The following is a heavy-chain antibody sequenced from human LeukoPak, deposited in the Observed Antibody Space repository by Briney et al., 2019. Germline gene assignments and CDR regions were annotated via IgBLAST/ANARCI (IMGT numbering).Heavy chain of an antibody. J-gene: IGHJ4*02. V-gene: IGHV1-2*02. CDR1: GYTFTGYY. Sequence: ASVKVSCKASGYTFTGYYMHWVRQAPGQGLEWMGWINPNSGGTNYAQKFQGRVTKTRDTSISTAYMELSRLRSDDTAVYYCARVDARELLFDYWGQGTLVTVSS. D-gene: IGHD1-26*01. CDR2: INPNSGGT. CDR3: ARVDARELLFDY.